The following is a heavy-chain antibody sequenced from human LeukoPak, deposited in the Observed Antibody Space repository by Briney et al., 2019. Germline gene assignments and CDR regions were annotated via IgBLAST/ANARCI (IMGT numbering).Heavy chain of an antibody. Sequence: GASVKVSCKASGGTFSSYAISGVRQAPGQGLEWMGGIIPIFGTANYAQKFQGRVTITADESTSTAYMELSSLRSEDTAVYYCARNKAPRIYYYGMDVWGQGTTVTVSS. J-gene: IGHJ6*02. V-gene: IGHV1-69*13. CDR1: GGTFSSYA. CDR3: ARNKAPRIYYYGMDV. D-gene: IGHD1/OR15-1a*01. CDR2: IIPIFGTA.